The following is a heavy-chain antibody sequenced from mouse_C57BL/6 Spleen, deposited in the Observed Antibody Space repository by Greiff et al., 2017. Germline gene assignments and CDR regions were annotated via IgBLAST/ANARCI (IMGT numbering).Heavy chain of an antibody. V-gene: IGHV14-4*01. CDR1: GFNIKDDY. CDR2: IDPENGDT. CDR3: TTNFNYFDY. J-gene: IGHJ2*01. Sequence: VQLLQSGAELVRPGASVKLSCTASGFNIKDDYMHWVKQRPEQGLEWIGWIDPENGDTESASKFQGKATITADTASNTAYLQLSSLTSEDTAGYYCTTNFNYFDYWGQGTTLTVSS. D-gene: IGHD1-3*01.